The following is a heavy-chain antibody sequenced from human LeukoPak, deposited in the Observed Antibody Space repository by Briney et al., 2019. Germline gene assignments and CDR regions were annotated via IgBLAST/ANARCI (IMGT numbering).Heavy chain of an antibody. J-gene: IGHJ4*02. Sequence: PGGSLRFSCAASGFTFSTYAMYWVRQAPGKGLEWVAVISYDGSNKYYADSVRGRFTISRDNSKNTLYLQMNSLRAEDTAVYYCASALVSYGSGATSPFDYWGQGTLVTVSS. D-gene: IGHD3-10*01. CDR3: ASALVSYGSGATSPFDY. CDR1: GFTFSTYA. CDR2: ISYDGSNK. V-gene: IGHV3-30-3*01.